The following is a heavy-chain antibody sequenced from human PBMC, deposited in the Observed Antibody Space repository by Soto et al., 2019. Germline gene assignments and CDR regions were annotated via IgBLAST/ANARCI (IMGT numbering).Heavy chain of an antibody. CDR2: ISSSSSYI. D-gene: IGHD6-13*01. J-gene: IGHJ4*02. V-gene: IGHV3-21*01. CDR1: GFTFSSYS. Sequence: GGSLRLSCAASGFTFSSYSMNWVRQAPGKGLEWVSSISSSSSYIYYADSVKGRFTISRDNAKNSLYLQMNSLRAEDTAVYYCARGPTVSSSGFDYWGQGTLVTVSS. CDR3: ARGPTVSSSGFDY.